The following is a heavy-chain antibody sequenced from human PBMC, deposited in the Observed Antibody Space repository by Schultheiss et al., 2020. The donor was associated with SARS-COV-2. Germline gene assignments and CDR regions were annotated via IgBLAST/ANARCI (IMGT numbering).Heavy chain of an antibody. CDR1: GGSFSDYS. V-gene: IGHV4-59*01. CDR2: IYYSGST. Sequence: SQTLSLTCAVYGGSFSDYSWSWIRQPPGKGLEWIGYIYYSGSTNYNPSLKSRVTISVDTSKNQFSLKLSSVTAADTAVYYCARDPTYYDILTGSYALYYYGMDVWGQGTTVTVSS. J-gene: IGHJ6*02. D-gene: IGHD3-9*01. CDR3: ARDPTYYDILTGSYALYYYGMDV.